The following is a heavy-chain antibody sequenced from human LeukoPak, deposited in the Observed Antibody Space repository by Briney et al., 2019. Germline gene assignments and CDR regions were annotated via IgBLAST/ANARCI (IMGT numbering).Heavy chain of an antibody. D-gene: IGHD4-23*01. Sequence: PSETLSLTCTVSGGSISSGDYYWSWIRQPPGKGLEWIGYIYYSGSTYYNPSLKSRVTISVDASKNQFSLKLSSVTAADTAVYYCARDLLNEGNHLDYWGQGTLVTVSS. CDR2: IYYSGST. J-gene: IGHJ4*02. CDR3: ARDLLNEGNHLDY. V-gene: IGHV4-30-4*01. CDR1: GGSISSGDYY.